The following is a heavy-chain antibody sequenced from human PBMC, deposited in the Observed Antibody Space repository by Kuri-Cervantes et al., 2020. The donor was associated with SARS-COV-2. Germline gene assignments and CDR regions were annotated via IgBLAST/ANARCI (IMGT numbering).Heavy chain of an antibody. CDR1: GFTFSSYG. V-gene: IGHV3-21*01. D-gene: IGHD3-9*01. J-gene: IGHJ6*02. Sequence: GESLKISCAASGFTFSSYGMHWVRQAPGKGLEWVSSISSSSSYIYYADSVKGRFTISRDNAKNSLYLQMNSLRAEDTAEYYCARDIVNYDILTGYSHRAVGMDVWGQGTTVTISS. CDR2: ISSSSSYI. CDR3: ARDIVNYDILTGYSHRAVGMDV.